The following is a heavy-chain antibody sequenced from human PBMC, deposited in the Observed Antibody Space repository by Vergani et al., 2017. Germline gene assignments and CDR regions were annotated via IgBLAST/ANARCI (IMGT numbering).Heavy chain of an antibody. CDR1: GGTFSSYA. Sequence: QVQLVQSGAEVKKPGSSVKVSCKASGGTFSSYAISWVRQAPGQGLEWMGGIIPIFGTANYAQQFQGRVTITADESTSTAYMELSSLRSEDTAVYYCARLASSTSLLYYFDYLGQGTLVTVSS. J-gene: IGHJ4*02. V-gene: IGHV1-69*01. CDR2: IIPIFGTA. D-gene: IGHD2-2*01. CDR3: ARLASSTSLLYYFDY.